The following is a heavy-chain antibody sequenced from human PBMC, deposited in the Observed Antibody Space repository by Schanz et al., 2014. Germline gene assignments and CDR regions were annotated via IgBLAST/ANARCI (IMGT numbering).Heavy chain of an antibody. J-gene: IGHJ4*02. CDR3: AKIERNED. V-gene: IGHV1-69*02. CDR1: GGTFSSST. CDR2: IIPILDKT. D-gene: IGHD1-1*01. Sequence: QVQLVQSGAEVKKPGSSVKVSCKASGGTFSSSTLTWVRQAPGQGLEWMGRIIPILDKTNYAQKFQGRVTMTADKSTSTVNMELSSLRSEDTAVYFCAKIERNEDWGQGTLVTVSS.